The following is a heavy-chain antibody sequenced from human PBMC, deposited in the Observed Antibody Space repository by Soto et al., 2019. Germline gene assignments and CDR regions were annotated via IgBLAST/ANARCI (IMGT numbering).Heavy chain of an antibody. D-gene: IGHD3-10*01. Sequence: GGSLRLSCAASGFTFSTYAMAWVRQAPGKGLEWVSGVSASGLNTDYADPVKGRFYISRDNSKNTVSLHMNSLRAEDTAVYYCAKAPSGSGSPYFDYWGQGTLVTVSS. CDR1: GFTFSTYA. CDR2: VSASGLNT. J-gene: IGHJ4*02. V-gene: IGHV3-23*01. CDR3: AKAPSGSGSPYFDY.